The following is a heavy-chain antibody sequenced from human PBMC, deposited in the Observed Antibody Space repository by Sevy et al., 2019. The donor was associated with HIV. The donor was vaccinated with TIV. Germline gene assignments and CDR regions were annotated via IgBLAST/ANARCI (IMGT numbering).Heavy chain of an antibody. CDR3: VRDNGAAAGDY. CDR1: GVAPSGFIFRSYE. J-gene: IGHJ4*02. CDR2: VTHTDTTK. V-gene: IGHV3-48*03. D-gene: IGHD6-13*01. Sequence: GGSLRLSCAGSGVAPSGFIFRSYEMNWVRQAPGKGLEWVAFVTHTDTTKYYADYVKGRFTISRDNARNLLFLQMNNLRVEDTALYYCVRDNGAAAGDYWAQGTLVTVSS.